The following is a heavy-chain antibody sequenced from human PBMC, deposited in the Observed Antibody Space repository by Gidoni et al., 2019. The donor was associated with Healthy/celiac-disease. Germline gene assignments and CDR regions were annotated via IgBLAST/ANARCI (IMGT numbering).Heavy chain of an antibody. J-gene: IGHJ6*02. V-gene: IGHV3-23*01. CDR1: GFTFSSYA. CDR3: AKGSRDVVVPAAIGYYYYGMDV. CDR2: ISGSGGST. Sequence: EVQLLESGGGLVQPGGSLRLSFAASGFTFSSYAMSWVRQAPGKGLEWVSAISGSGGSTYYADSVKGRFTISRDNSKNTLYLQMNSLRAEDTAVYYCAKGSRDVVVPAAIGYYYYGMDVWGQGTTVTVSS. D-gene: IGHD2-2*01.